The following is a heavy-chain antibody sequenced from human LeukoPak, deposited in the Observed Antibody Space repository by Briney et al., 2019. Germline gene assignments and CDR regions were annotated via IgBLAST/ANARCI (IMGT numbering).Heavy chain of an antibody. V-gene: IGHV4-34*01. Sequence: PSETLSLTCSVYGGSITAYYWSWIRQPPGKGLEWIGEINHSRGTKYNPSLESRVTILLDASKNEFSLNLNSVTAANTAVYYCAREDYYFDSWGQGTLVTVPS. CDR1: GGSITAYY. CDR3: AREDYYFDS. CDR2: INHSRGT. J-gene: IGHJ4*02.